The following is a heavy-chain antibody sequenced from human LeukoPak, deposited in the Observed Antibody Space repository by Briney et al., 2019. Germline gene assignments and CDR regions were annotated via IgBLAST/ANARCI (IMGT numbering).Heavy chain of an antibody. CDR2: INHSGST. J-gene: IGHJ5*02. V-gene: IGHV4-34*01. Sequence: PSETLSLTFAAYGGSFSSYYWSWIRQPPGKGLEWIGEINHSGSTNYNPSLKSRVTISVDTSKNQFSLKLSSVSAADTAVYYCAKDQIAAAGTSWFEPGGQGTLVTVSS. CDR3: AKDQIAAAGTSWFEP. CDR1: GGSFSSYY. D-gene: IGHD6-13*01.